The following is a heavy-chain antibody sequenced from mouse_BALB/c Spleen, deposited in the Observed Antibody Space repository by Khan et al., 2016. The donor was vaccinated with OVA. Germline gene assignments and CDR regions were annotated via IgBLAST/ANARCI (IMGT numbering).Heavy chain of an antibody. CDR3: AKGVWSYYYTLDY. CDR2: IWGGGIT. V-gene: IGHV2-6-5*01. CDR1: GFSLSDYG. Sequence: VQLKQSGPGLVAPSQNLSITYTVSGFSLSDYGVSWIRQPPGKGLEWLGVIWGGGITYYNSALQTRLSIRKDNSKSQVFLKMSSLQTDNTALYYCAKGVWSYYYTLDYWGQGTSVTVSS. J-gene: IGHJ4*01.